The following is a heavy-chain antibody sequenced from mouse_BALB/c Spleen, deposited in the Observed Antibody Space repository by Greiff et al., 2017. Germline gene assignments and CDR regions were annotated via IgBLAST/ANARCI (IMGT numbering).Heavy chain of an antibody. CDR3: ARGLTDYAMDY. Sequence: DVKLVESGGGLVKPGGSLKLSCAASGFTFSDYYMYWVRQTPEKRLEWVATISDGGSYTYYPDSVKGRFTISRDNAKNNLYLQMSSLKSEDTAMYYCARGLTDYAMDYWGQGTSVTVSS. J-gene: IGHJ4*01. V-gene: IGHV5-4*02. CDR1: GFTFSDYY. CDR2: ISDGGSYT. D-gene: IGHD4-1*01.